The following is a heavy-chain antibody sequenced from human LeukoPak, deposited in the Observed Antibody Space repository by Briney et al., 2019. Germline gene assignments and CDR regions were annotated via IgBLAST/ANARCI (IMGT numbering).Heavy chain of an antibody. V-gene: IGHV1-69*13. J-gene: IGHJ6*02. CDR3: ARERIQLWSGYYYGMDV. CDR2: IIPIFGTA. Sequence: GASVKVSCKASGGTFSGYAISWVRQAPGQGLEWMGGIIPIFGTANYAQKFQGRVTITADESTSTAYMELSSLRSEDTAVYYCARERIQLWSGYYYGMDVWGQGTTVTVSS. CDR1: GGTFSGYA. D-gene: IGHD5-18*01.